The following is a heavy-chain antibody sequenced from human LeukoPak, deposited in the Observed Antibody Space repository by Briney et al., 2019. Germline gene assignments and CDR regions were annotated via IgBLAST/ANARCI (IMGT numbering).Heavy chain of an antibody. CDR2: IYSGGST. J-gene: IGHJ4*02. CDR1: GFTVSSNY. V-gene: IGHV3-66*01. CDR3: ARDSGSSWSHY. Sequence: GGSLRLSCAASGFTVSSNYMSWVRQAPGKGLEWVSVIYSGGSTYYADSVKGRFTISRDNSKNTLYLQMNSLRAEDTAVYYCARDSGSSWSHYWGQGTLVTVSS. D-gene: IGHD6-13*01.